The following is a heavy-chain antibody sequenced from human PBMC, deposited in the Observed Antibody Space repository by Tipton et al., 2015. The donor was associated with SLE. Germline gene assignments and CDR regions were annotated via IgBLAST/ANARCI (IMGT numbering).Heavy chain of an antibody. CDR2: IIPRGVST. CDR3: ARGGDFDF. Sequence: QLVQSGPEVKKPGASVKVSCKASGYNFTSYSLHWVRQAPGQGLEWMGIIIPRGVSTRYAQKFQGRVTMTRSSSISTAYMELSSLNSEDTAVYYCARGGDFDFWGQGTLVTVSS. V-gene: IGHV1-46*01. CDR1: GYNFTSYS. J-gene: IGHJ4*02. D-gene: IGHD3-16*01.